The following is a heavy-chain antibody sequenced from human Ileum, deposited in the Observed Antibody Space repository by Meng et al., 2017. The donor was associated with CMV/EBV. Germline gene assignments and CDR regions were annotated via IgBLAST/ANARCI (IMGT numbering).Heavy chain of an antibody. Sequence: CAASGFTCSTYSMNWVRQAPGKGLEWVSSISSSSSYIYYADSVKGRFTISRDNAKNSLYLQLNSLRAEDTAVYFCARDGPLDAFDIWGQGTMVTVSS. CDR1: GFTCSTYS. V-gene: IGHV3-21*01. CDR2: ISSSSSYI. CDR3: ARDGPLDAFDI. J-gene: IGHJ3*02.